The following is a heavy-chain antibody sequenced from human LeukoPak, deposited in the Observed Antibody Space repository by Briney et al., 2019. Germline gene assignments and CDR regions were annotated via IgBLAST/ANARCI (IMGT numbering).Heavy chain of an antibody. CDR1: GGSISSSSYY. J-gene: IGHJ4*02. CDR3: ARHKMGPRIAAAGTFDY. CDR2: IYYSGST. Sequence: SETLSLTCTVSGGSISSSSYYWGWIRQPPGKGLEWIGSIYYSGSTYYNPSLKSRVTISVDTSKNQFSLKLSSVTAADTAVYYCARHKMGPRIAAAGTFDYWGRGTLVTVSS. V-gene: IGHV4-39*01. D-gene: IGHD6-13*01.